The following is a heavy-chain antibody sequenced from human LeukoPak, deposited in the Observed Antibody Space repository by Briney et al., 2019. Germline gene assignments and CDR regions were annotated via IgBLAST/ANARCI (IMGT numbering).Heavy chain of an antibody. CDR3: AHRLGHRNYARAYPGFDP. CDR2: IYWDDDK. Sequence: ESGPTLVNPTQTLTLTCTFSGFSLSTSGVGVGWIRQPPGKALEWLALIYWDDDKRYSPSLKSRLTITKDTSKNQVVLTMTNMDPVDTATYYCAHRLGHRNYARAYPGFDPWGQGTLVTVSS. CDR1: GFSLSTSGVG. V-gene: IGHV2-5*02. D-gene: IGHD4-11*01. J-gene: IGHJ5*02.